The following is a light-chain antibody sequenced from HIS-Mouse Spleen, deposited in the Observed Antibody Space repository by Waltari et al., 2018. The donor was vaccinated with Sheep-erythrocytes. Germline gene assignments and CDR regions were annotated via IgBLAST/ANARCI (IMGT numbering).Light chain of an antibody. CDR3: CSYAGSSTPWV. Sequence: QSALTPPASVSGSPGQSITISCTGTSSDVGSYNPVSWYQQHPGKAPKLMIYEGSKRPSGVSNRFSGSKSGNTASLTISGLQAEDEADYYCCSYAGSSTPWVFGGGTKLTVL. CDR1: SSDVGSYNP. V-gene: IGLV2-23*01. J-gene: IGLJ3*02. CDR2: EGS.